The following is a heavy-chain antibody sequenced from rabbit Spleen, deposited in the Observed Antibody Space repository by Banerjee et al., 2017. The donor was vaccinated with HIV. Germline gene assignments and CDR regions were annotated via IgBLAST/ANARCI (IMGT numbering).Heavy chain of an antibody. D-gene: IGHD4-2*01. J-gene: IGHJ4*01. CDR3: ARGLFYAGGAAYDDAPFSL. V-gene: IGHV1S47*01. Sequence: QEQLVESGGGLVQPEGSLTLTCKAAGFDFSSSYYMCWVRQAPGKGPEWIACIYGGDGSTYYASWANGRFTISRSTSLNTVTLQMTSLTAADTATYFCARGLFYAGGAAYDDAPFSLWGQGTLVTVS. CDR2: IYGGDGST. CDR1: GFDFSSSYY.